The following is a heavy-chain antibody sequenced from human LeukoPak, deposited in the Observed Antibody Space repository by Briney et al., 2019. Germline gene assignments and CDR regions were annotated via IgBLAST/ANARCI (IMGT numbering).Heavy chain of an antibody. J-gene: IGHJ6*03. V-gene: IGHV4-34*01. CDR1: GGSFSGYH. Sequence: KPSETLSLTCAVYGGSFSGYHWSWIRQPPGKGLEWIGEINHSGSTNYNPSLKSRVTISVDTSKNQFSLKLSSVTAADTAVYYCARQGGARYDFWSANWGIGYMDVWGKGTTVTVSS. CDR3: ARQGGARYDFWSANWGIGYMDV. D-gene: IGHD3-3*01. CDR2: INHSGST.